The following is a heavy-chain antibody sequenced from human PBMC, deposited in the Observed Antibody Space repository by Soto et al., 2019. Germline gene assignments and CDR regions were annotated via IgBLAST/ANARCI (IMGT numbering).Heavy chain of an antibody. CDR3: ASAVSTYYYYGMAV. D-gene: IGHD4-17*01. CDR1: GYTFTGYY. CDR2: INPNSGGT. Sequence: ASVKVSCKASGYTFTGYYMHWVRQAPGQGLEWMGWINPNSGGTNYAQKFQGWVTMTRDTSISTAYMELSRLRSDDTAVYYCASAVSTYYYYGMAVWGQGTTVTVSS. J-gene: IGHJ6*02. V-gene: IGHV1-2*04.